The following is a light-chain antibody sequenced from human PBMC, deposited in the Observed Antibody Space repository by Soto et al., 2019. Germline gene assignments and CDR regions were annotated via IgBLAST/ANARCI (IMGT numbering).Light chain of an antibody. CDR1: QSVRGS. CDR2: DVS. J-gene: IGKJ1*01. CDR3: QQFYMGWT. Sequence: DIQMTQSPSTLSASVGDRVTITCRASQSVRGSLAWYQQQPGKAPKLLIYDVSNLESGVPSRFSAFGSGTEFPLSISSLQPDDFGTYYCQQFYMGWTFGQGTRVDLK. V-gene: IGKV1-5*01.